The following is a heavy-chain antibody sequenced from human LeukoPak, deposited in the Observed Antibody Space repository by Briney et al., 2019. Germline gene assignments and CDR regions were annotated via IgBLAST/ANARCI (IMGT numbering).Heavy chain of an antibody. CDR1: GFTFSDSY. D-gene: IGHD1-7*01. CDR3: ARANWNYPSWYFDL. J-gene: IGHJ2*01. V-gene: IGHV3-11*04. CDR2: ISSGSTYI. Sequence: PGGSLRLSCAASGFTFSDSYMSWIRQVPGKGLEWVSSISSGSTYIYNADSVQGRFTISRDNAKNSLYLQMNSLRAEDTAVYYCARANWNYPSWYFDLWGRGTLVTVSS.